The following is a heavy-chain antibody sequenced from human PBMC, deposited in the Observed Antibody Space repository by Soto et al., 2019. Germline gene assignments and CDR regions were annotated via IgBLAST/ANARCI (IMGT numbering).Heavy chain of an antibody. CDR3: ARXHSEIFGEESYYYGMDV. CDR2: IIPIFGTA. V-gene: IGHV1-69*13. CDR1: GGTFSSYA. D-gene: IGHD3-3*01. J-gene: IGHJ6*02. Sequence: GASVKVSCKGSGGTFSSYAISWVRQAPGQGLEWMGGIIPIFGTANYAQKFQGRVTITADESTSTAYMELSSLRSEDTAVYYCARXHSEIFGEESYYYGMDVWGQGTTVTVSS.